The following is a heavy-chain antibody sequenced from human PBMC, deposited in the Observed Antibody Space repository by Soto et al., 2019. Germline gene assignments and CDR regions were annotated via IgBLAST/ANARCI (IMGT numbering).Heavy chain of an antibody. CDR1: GGSVNGYY. J-gene: IGHJ5*02. Sequence: PSETLSLTCAVYGGSVNGYYWNWIRQPPGKGLEWIGEINHTGGTHYNPSLKSRVTMSVDTPKNQFSLRLSSVTAADTAIYYCATRITVFGLLIPPFDPWGQGTLVTVSS. CDR2: INHTGGT. V-gene: IGHV4-34*01. CDR3: ATRITVFGLLIPPFDP. D-gene: IGHD3-3*01.